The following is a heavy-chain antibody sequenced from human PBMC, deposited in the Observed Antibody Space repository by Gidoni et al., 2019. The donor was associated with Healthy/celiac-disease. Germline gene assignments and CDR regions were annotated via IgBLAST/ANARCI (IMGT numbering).Heavy chain of an antibody. CDR1: GRSISSSNW. Sequence: QVQLQESGPGLVKPSATLSLTYAVSGRSISSSNWWSWVRQPPGKGLEWIGEIYHSGSTNYNPSLKSRVTISVDKSKNQFSLKLSSVTAADTAVYYCASSSIAARPATDYWGQGTLVTVSS. V-gene: IGHV4-4*02. D-gene: IGHD6-6*01. CDR3: ASSSIAARPATDY. CDR2: IYHSGST. J-gene: IGHJ4*02.